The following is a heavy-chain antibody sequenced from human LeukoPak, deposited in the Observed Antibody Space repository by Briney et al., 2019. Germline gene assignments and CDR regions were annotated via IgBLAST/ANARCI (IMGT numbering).Heavy chain of an antibody. D-gene: IGHD3-3*01. V-gene: IGHV4-34*01. CDR2: INHSGST. CDR3: AREGQYDFWSGYYPVYYYYGMDV. J-gene: IGHJ6*02. Sequence: SETLSLTCAVYGGSFSGYYWSWIRQPPGKGLEWIGEINHSGSTNYNPSLKSRVTMSVDTSKNQFSLKLSSVTAADTAVYYCAREGQYDFWSGYYPVYYYYGMDVWGQGTTVTVSS. CDR1: GGSFSGYY.